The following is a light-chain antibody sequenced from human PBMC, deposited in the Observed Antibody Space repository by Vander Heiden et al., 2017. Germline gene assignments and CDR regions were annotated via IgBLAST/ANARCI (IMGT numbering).Light chain of an antibody. CDR3: QSYDSSLSGWV. Sequence: QSVLTQPPSVSGAPGQRVTICRTGSCSNIGSACVVHVYPPLPGTAPKLLIYGHRHRLSGVPARCYGSKSGTSASLDITGLQVEDEAAYYCQSYDSSLSGWVFGGGTKLTVL. CDR2: GHR. CDR1: CSNIGSACV. V-gene: IGLV1-40*01. J-gene: IGLJ3*02.